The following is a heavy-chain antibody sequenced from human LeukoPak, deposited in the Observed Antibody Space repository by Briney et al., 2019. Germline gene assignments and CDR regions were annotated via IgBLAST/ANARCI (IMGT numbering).Heavy chain of an antibody. CDR2: IYPGDSDT. CDR1: GYNFITYW. V-gene: IGHV5-51*01. J-gene: IGHJ3*01. CDR3: ARQQQFCSGGNCYSLNAFDL. D-gene: IGHD2-15*01. Sequence: GESLKISCKGSGYNFITYWIGWVRQMPGKGLEWMGIIYPGDSDTRYSPSFQGQVTISADKSISTAYLQWSSLKASDTAMYYCARQQQFCSGGNCYSLNAFDLWGQGTVATVSS.